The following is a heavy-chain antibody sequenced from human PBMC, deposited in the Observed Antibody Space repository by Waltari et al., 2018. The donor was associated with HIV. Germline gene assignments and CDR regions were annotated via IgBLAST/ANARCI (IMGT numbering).Heavy chain of an antibody. CDR3: AKDQRESYYYYGMDV. CDR2: ISWNSGSI. V-gene: IGHV3-9*01. CDR1: GFTFADSA. J-gene: IGHJ6*02. Sequence: EVQLVESGGGLVQPGRSLSLSWEASGFTFADSAMHWVRPVPGKGLEWVSGISWNSGSIGYADSVKGRFTISRDNAKNSLYLQMNSLRAEDTALYYCAKDQRESYYYYGMDVWGQGTTVTVSS.